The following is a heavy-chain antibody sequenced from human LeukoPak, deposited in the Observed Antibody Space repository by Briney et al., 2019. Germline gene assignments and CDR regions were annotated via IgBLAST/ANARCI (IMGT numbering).Heavy chain of an antibody. CDR2: IYYSGST. J-gene: IGHJ4*02. D-gene: IGHD6-13*01. Sequence: SETLSLTCTVSGGSISSGSYFWSWIRQPPGKGLEWIGYIYYSGSTNYNPSLKSRVTISVDTSKNQFSLKLSSVTAADTAAYYCARETWEGSSWYSFEYWGQGTLVTVSS. CDR3: ARETWEGSSWYSFEY. V-gene: IGHV4-61*01. CDR1: GGSISSGSYF.